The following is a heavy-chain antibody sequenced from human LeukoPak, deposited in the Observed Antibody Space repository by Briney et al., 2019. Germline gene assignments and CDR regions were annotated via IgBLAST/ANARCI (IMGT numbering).Heavy chain of an antibody. D-gene: IGHD6-6*01. J-gene: IGHJ4*02. CDR1: GFTFSNYE. CDR3: AKERVKLAARPVGLDY. V-gene: IGHV3-48*03. Sequence: PGGSLRLSCAASGFTFSNYEMNWVRQAPGKGLEWVSYISSTGSTIYYADSVKGRFTISRDNSKNTVYLQMNSLKAEDTALYYCAKERVKLAARPVGLDYWGQGTLVTVSS. CDR2: ISSTGSTI.